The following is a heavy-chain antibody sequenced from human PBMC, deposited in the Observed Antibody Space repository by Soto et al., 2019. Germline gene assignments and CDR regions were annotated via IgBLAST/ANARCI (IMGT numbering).Heavy chain of an antibody. CDR3: AKAMIAAAGELNWFDP. D-gene: IGHD6-13*01. V-gene: IGHV3-23*01. CDR1: GFTFSSYA. J-gene: IGHJ5*02. CDR2: ISGSGGST. Sequence: GSLRLSCAASGFTFSSYAMSWVRQAPGKGLEWVSAISGSGGSTYYADSVKGRFTISRDNSKNTLYLQMNSLRAEDTAVYYCAKAMIAAAGELNWFDPWGQGTLVTVSS.